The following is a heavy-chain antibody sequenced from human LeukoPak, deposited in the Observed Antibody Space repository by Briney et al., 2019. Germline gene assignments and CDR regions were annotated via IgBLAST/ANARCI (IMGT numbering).Heavy chain of an antibody. Sequence: SETLSLICTVSGYSISCGYYWGWIRQPPGKGLEWIGSIYHSGSTYYNPSLKSRVTISVDTSKNQFSLRRRTATAADTAVYYCARCPEGWERLIDYWGQGTLVTVSS. CDR1: GYSISCGYY. D-gene: IGHD1-26*01. V-gene: IGHV4-38-2*02. CDR3: ARCPEGWERLIDY. J-gene: IGHJ4*02. CDR2: IYHSGST.